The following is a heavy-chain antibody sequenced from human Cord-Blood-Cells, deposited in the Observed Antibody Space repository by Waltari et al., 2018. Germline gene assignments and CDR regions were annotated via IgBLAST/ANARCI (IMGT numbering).Heavy chain of an antibody. V-gene: IGHV4-30-2*01. D-gene: IGHD3-10*01. Sequence: QLQLQESGSGLVKPSQTLSLPCAASGGSIRSGGYSWSWLAQPPGKGLDWIGYNYHSGSTHYNPSLKSRVTISVDRSKNQFSLKLSSVTAADTAVYYCARAIYYGSGSYYYGMDVWGQGTTVTVSS. J-gene: IGHJ6*02. CDR1: GGSIRSGGYS. CDR3: ARAIYYGSGSYYYGMDV. CDR2: NYHSGST.